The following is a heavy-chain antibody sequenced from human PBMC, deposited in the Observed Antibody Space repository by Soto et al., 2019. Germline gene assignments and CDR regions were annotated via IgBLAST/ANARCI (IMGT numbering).Heavy chain of an antibody. V-gene: IGHV7-4-1*01. CDR1: GYGFTSYA. J-gene: IGHJ6*02. Sequence: ASVKVSCKASGYGFTSYAMNWVRQAPGQGLEWMGWINTNTGNPTYAQGFTGRFVFSLDTSVSTAYLQICSLKAEDTAVYYCARDHIGNTGTAGYYYGMDVWGQGTTVTVPS. CDR2: INTNTGNP. D-gene: IGHD6-25*01. CDR3: ARDHIGNTGTAGYYYGMDV.